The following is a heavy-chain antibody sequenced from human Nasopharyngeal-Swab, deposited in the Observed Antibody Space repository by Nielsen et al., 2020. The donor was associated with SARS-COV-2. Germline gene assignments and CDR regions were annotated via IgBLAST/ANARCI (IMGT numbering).Heavy chain of an antibody. CDR2: ISYDGSNK. CDR3: AKDFGGSQPRGNFDY. J-gene: IGHJ4*02. Sequence: GSLRLSCAASGFTFSSYGMHWVRQAPGKGLEWVAVISYDGSNKYYADSVKGRFTISRDNSKNTLYLQMNSLRAEDTAVYYCAKDFGGSQPRGNFDYWGQGTLVTVSS. D-gene: IGHD1-26*01. CDR1: GFTFSSYG. V-gene: IGHV3-30*18.